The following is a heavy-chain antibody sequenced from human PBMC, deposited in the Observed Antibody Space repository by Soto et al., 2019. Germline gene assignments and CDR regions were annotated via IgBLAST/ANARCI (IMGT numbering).Heavy chain of an antibody. CDR3: AREAYYDFWSGRYFDY. CDR2: IYYSGST. J-gene: IGHJ4*02. V-gene: IGHV4-31*03. D-gene: IGHD3-3*01. Sequence: PSETLSLTCTVSGGSISSGGYYWSWIRQHPGKGLEWIGYIYYSGSTYYNPSLKSRVTISVDTSKNQFSLKLSSVTAADTAVYYCAREAYYDFWSGRYFDYWGQGTLVTVSS. CDR1: GGSISSGGYY.